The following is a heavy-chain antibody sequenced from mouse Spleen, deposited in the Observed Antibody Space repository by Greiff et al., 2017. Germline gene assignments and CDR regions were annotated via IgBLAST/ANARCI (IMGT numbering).Heavy chain of an antibody. V-gene: IGHV1-19*01. D-gene: IGHD1-1*01. CDR3: AREITTVEVPYFDY. CDR1: GYTFTDYY. CDR2: INPYNGGT. Sequence: EVQLQESGPVLVKPGASVKMSCKASGYTFTDYYMNWVKQSHGKSLEWIGVINPYNGGTSYNQKFKGKATLTVDKSSSTAYMELNSLTSEDSAVYYCAREITTVEVPYFDYWGQGTTLTVSS. J-gene: IGHJ2*01.